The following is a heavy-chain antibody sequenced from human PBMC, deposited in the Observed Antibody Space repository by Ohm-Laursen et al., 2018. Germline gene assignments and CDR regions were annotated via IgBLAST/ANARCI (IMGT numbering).Heavy chain of an antibody. D-gene: IGHD5-18*01. V-gene: IGHV4-59*08. CDR2: IYHSGST. Sequence: SQTLSLTCSVSGGSISSYYWSWTRQSPGKGLEWIGSIYHSGSTYYNPSLKSRVTISVDTSKNQFSLKLSSVTVADTAVYYCARSLSNTAYGYYFDYWGQGTLVTVSS. CDR1: GGSISSYY. J-gene: IGHJ4*02. CDR3: ARSLSNTAYGYYFDY.